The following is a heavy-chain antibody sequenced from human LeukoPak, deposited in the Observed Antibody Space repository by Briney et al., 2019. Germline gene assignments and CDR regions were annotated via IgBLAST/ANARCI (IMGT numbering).Heavy chain of an antibody. J-gene: IGHJ4*02. Sequence: SETLSLTCTVSGGSISSSSYYWGRIRQPPGKGLEWIGSIYYSGSTYYNPSLKSRVTISVDTSKNQFSLKLSSVTAADTAVYYCARSMITFGGVIDPYFDYWGQGTLVTVSS. CDR1: GGSISSSSYY. D-gene: IGHD3-16*02. V-gene: IGHV4-39*07. CDR2: IYYSGST. CDR3: ARSMITFGGVIDPYFDY.